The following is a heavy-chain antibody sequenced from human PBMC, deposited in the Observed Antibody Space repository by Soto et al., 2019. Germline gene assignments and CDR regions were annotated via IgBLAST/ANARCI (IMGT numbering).Heavy chain of an antibody. J-gene: IGHJ6*02. CDR2: IWPEGNNR. CDR3: VRAAWFYYGMDV. V-gene: IGHV3-33*01. CDR1: GFIFNTYG. Sequence: QVQLVESGGGVVQPGTSLRLSCATSGFIFNTYGMHWVRQAPGKGLEWVAVIWPEGNNRYYADSVSGQFTISRDNSKNTLFLQMNRLSAEDTAVDYCVRAAWFYYGMDVWGQGTTVTVSS. D-gene: IGHD3-22*01.